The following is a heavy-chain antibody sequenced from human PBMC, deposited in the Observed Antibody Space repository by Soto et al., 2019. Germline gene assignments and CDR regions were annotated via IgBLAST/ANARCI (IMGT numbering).Heavy chain of an antibody. J-gene: IGHJ5*02. CDR1: GFTFSSYA. CDR2: VSGSGHST. CDR3: AKDKYDILTGYSIPNWFDP. V-gene: IGHV3-23*01. Sequence: PGGSLRLSCAVCGFTFSSYAMTWVRQAPGKXLEWVSGVSGSGHSTYHADSVKGRFTISRDNSNNTLYLQTNSLRAEDTAVYYCAKDKYDILTGYSIPNWFDPWGQGTLVTVSS. D-gene: IGHD3-9*01.